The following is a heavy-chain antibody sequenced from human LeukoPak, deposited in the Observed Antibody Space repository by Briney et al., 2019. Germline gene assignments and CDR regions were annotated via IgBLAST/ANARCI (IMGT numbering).Heavy chain of an antibody. V-gene: IGHV4-34*01. CDR2: INHSGSA. Sequence: SETLSLTCAVSGGSFSGYYWTWIRQPPGKGLEWIGEINHSGSANYSPSLSSRVTISLDMSENQFSLKLTSATAADTAVYYCARGQGTVTTHWGQGTLVTVSS. CDR1: GGSFSGYY. D-gene: IGHD4-17*01. CDR3: ARGQGTVTTH. J-gene: IGHJ4*02.